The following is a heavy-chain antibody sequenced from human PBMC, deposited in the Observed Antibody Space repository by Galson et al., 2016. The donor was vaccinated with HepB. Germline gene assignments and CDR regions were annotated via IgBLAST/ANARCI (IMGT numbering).Heavy chain of an antibody. V-gene: IGHV5-51*01. D-gene: IGHD4-17*01. Sequence: SGAEVKKPGETLKISCQGSGDTFTTYWIGWVRHMPGKGLEWMGIINPSDSDIRYNPSFEGQVTISADKSISTAYLQWTSLKASDTAIYYCARQAYYGAFAAFDVWGAGPL. CDR2: INPSDSDI. J-gene: IGHJ3*01. CDR1: GDTFTTYW. CDR3: ARQAYYGAFAAFDV.